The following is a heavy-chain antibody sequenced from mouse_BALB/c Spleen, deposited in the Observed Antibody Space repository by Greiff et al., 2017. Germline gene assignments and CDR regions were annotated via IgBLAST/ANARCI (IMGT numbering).Heavy chain of an antibody. V-gene: IGHV1S137*01. J-gene: IGHJ4*01. D-gene: IGHD1-1*01. CDR1: GYTFTDYA. CDR2: ISTYYGDA. CDR3: ARGRDYSMDY. Sequence: VMLVESGAELVRPGVSVKISCKGSGYTFTDYAMHWVKQSHAKSLEWIGVISTYYGDASYNQKFKGKATMTVDKSSSTAYMELARLTSEDSAIYYCARGRDYSMDYWGQGTSVTVSS.